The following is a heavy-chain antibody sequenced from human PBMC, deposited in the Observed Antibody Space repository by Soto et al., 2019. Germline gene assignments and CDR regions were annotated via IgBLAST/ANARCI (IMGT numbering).Heavy chain of an antibody. CDR1: GFTFSSYA. V-gene: IGHV3-23*01. J-gene: IGHJ4*02. CDR2: ISGSGGST. D-gene: IGHD1-1*01. CDR3: AKPGNWHEPSPRRPYYFAC. Sequence: EVQLLESGGGLVQPGGSLRLSCAASGFTFSSYAMSWVRQAPGKGLEWVSAISGSGGSTYYADSVKGRFTISRDNSKNTLELLMNSLRADGTAVYYCAKPGNWHEPSPRRPYYFACWGQGPLVTVCS.